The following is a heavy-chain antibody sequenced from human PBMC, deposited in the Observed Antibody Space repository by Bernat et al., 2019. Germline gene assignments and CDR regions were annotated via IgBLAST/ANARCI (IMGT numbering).Heavy chain of an antibody. CDR2: ISGSGGRT. CDR3: VKEMISWGTFDY. D-gene: IGHD3-16*01. CDR1: GFTFSTYA. Sequence: EVQLVESGGGLVQPGGSLRLSCAASGFTFSTYAMSWVRQAPGKGLEWGSAISGSGGRTYYADSVKGRFTISRDNSKNTLHLQMNSLRAEETAVYYCVKEMISWGTFDYWGQGTLVTVSS. J-gene: IGHJ4*02. V-gene: IGHV3-23*04.